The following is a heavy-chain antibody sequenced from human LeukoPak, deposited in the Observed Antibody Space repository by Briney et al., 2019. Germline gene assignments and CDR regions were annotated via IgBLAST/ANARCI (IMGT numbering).Heavy chain of an antibody. CDR2: IRYDGSNK. CDR1: GFTFSSYG. J-gene: IGHJ4*02. Sequence: GGSLRLSCAASGFTFSSYGMHWVRQAPGKGLEWVAFIRYDGSNKYYADSVKGRFTISRDNSENTLYLQMNSLRAEDMAVYYCARGSGSYSDYWGQGTLVTVSS. D-gene: IGHD1-26*01. V-gene: IGHV3-30*02. CDR3: ARGSGSYSDY.